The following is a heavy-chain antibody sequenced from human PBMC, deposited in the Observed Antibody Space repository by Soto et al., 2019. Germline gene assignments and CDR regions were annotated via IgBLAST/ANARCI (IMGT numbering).Heavy chain of an antibody. CDR3: ARVAGSGSYYPRHYMDV. J-gene: IGHJ6*03. CDR1: GFTFSSYS. V-gene: IGHV3-21*01. CDR2: ISSSSSYI. Sequence: PGGSLRLSCAASGFTFSSYSMNWVRQAPGKGLEWVSSISSSSSYIYYADSVKGRFTISRDNAKYSLYLQMNSLRAEDTAVYYCARVAGSGSYYPRHYMDVWGKGTTVTVSS. D-gene: IGHD3-10*01.